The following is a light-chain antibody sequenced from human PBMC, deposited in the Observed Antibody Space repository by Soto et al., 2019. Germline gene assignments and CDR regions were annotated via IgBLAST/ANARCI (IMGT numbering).Light chain of an antibody. CDR1: QAIRYD. V-gene: IGKV1-17*01. Sequence: DIQMTQSPSSLSASVGDRVTITCRASQAIRYDLGWYQQKPGTAPKRLIYATFTLQSGVPSRFSGSGSRTEFTLTINSLQPEDFATYYCLQYSSNPRTFGQGTRVDI. J-gene: IGKJ1*01. CDR3: LQYSSNPRT. CDR2: ATF.